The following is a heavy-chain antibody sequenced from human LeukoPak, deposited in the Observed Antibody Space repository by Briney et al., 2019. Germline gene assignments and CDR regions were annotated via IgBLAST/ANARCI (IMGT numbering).Heavy chain of an antibody. CDR1: GFTFASYA. CDR3: ARDSGIYDSSGYYGLSYYGMDV. J-gene: IGHJ6*02. D-gene: IGHD3-22*01. Sequence: PGGSLRLSCAASGFTFASYAMTWVRQPPGKALERFSAISGSGGSTYYADSVKGRFTISRDNYKNTLYLQMNSLRAEDTAVYYCARDSGIYDSSGYYGLSYYGMDVWGQGTTVTVSS. V-gene: IGHV3-23*01. CDR2: ISGSGGST.